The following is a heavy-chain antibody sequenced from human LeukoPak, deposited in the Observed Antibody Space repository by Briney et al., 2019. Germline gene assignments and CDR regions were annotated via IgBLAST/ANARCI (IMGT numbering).Heavy chain of an antibody. V-gene: IGHV1-2*06. Sequence: ASVKVSCKASGYTFTCYYMHWVRQAPGQGLEWMGRINPNSGGTNYAQKFQGRVTMTRDTSISTAYMELSRLRSDDTAVYYCARPPVGSTYYFDYWGQGTLVTVSS. D-gene: IGHD3-16*01. CDR2: INPNSGGT. CDR3: ARPPVGSTYYFDY. CDR1: GYTFTCYY. J-gene: IGHJ4*02.